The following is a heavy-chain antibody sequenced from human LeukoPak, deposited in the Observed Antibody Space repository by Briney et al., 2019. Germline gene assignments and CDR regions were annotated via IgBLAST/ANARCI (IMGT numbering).Heavy chain of an antibody. Sequence: GGSLRLSCAASGFTFVNAWMTWVRQAPAKGREWVGRIKSKTDGGTTDYAAPVKGRLTISRDDSKNTLYLQMNSLKTDDTAVYYCTTDRYYDAAYTTWGQGTLVTVSS. J-gene: IGHJ4*02. CDR3: TTDRYYDAAYTT. V-gene: IGHV3-15*01. CDR2: IKSKTDGGTT. D-gene: IGHD3-22*01. CDR1: GFTFVNAW.